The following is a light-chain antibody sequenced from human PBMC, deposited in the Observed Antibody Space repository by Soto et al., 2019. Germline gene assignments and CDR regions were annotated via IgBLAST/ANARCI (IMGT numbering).Light chain of an antibody. V-gene: IGLV2-23*02. CDR3: CSYAGSSTYV. J-gene: IGLJ1*01. CDR2: EVS. Sequence: QSVLTQPAPVSWSPGQSITISCTGTSSVVGSYNLVSWYQQHPGKAPKLMIYEVSKRPSGVSNRFSGSKSGNTASLTISGLQAEDEADYYCCSYAGSSTYVFGNGTKVTVL. CDR1: SSVVGSYNL.